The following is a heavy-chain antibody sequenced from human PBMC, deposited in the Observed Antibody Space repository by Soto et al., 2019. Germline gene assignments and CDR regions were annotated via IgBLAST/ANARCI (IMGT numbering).Heavy chain of an antibody. CDR2: ISSTSSNI. V-gene: IGHV3-21*06. D-gene: IGHD3-16*01. CDR3: ARVGQVISIDF. Sequence: EVQLVESGGGLVKAGGSLRLSCAASGFTFSRFGMNWVRQAPGKGLEWISSISSTSSNIYYADSVKGRFIISRDNAKNSLYLQMNSLRVEDTAVYYCARVGQVISIDFWGQGTLVTVSS. CDR1: GFTFSRFG. J-gene: IGHJ4*02.